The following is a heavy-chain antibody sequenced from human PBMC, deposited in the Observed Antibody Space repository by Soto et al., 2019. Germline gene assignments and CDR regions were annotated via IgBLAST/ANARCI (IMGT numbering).Heavy chain of an antibody. J-gene: IGHJ6*02. CDR2: ISYDGGNK. Sequence: PGGSLRLSGAGFGVTFSKKAMHWVRQAPGKGLEWVAVISYDGGNKYYADSVKGRFTISRDNSKNTLYLQMNSLRVEDMAVYYCARDQDRRQLVPLRAFYYYYAMDVWGQGTKVTVSS. V-gene: IGHV3-30-3*01. CDR3: ARDQDRRQLVPLRAFYYYYAMDV. CDR1: GVTFSKKA. D-gene: IGHD6-13*01.